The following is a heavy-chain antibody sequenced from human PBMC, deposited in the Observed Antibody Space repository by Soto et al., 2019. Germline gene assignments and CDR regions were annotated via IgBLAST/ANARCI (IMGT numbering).Heavy chain of an antibody. D-gene: IGHD3-22*01. J-gene: IGHJ4*02. CDR3: ARLMPYYYDSSGYSLFDY. CDR1: GGSISSSSYY. Sequence: PSETLSLTCTVSGGSISSSSYYWGWIRQPPGKGLEWIGSIYYSGSTYYNPSLKSRVTISVDTSKNQFSLKLSSVTAADTAVHYCARLMPYYYDSSGYSLFDYWGQGTLVTVSS. CDR2: IYYSGST. V-gene: IGHV4-39*01.